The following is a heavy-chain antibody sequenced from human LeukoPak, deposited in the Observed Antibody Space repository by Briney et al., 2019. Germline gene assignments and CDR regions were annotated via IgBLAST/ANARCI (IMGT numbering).Heavy chain of an antibody. CDR3: ARDLKTLETH. D-gene: IGHD5-24*01. CDR2: INPNSGAT. V-gene: IGHV1-2*02. J-gene: IGHJ4*02. CDR1: GYTFTGYY. Sequence: ASVKVSCKASGYTFTGYYMHWVRQAPGQGVEWMGWINPNSGATNYAQKFQGRVTMTRDTSISTAYMELSRLRSDDTAVYYCARDLKTLETHWGQGALVTVSS.